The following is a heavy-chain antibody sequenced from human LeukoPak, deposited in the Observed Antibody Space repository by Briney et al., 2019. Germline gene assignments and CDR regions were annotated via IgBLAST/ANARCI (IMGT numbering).Heavy chain of an antibody. CDR3: ARDLVCTVNCKDS. J-gene: IGHJ5*01. CDR1: GGTFSNDA. V-gene: IGHV1-69*04. D-gene: IGHD3/OR15-3a*01. Sequence: PVASVKVSCKASGGTFSNDAISWVRQAPGQGLEWMGRVIPTLGIALYAQRFKGRVTITADKSTSTAYMELSSLTFEDTAVYFCARDLVCTVNCKDSWGQGTLVTVSS. CDR2: VIPTLGIA.